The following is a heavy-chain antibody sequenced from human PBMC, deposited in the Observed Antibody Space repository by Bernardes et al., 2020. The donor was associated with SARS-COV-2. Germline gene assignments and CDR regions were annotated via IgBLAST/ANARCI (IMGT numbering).Heavy chain of an antibody. V-gene: IGHV1-18*04. D-gene: IGHD2-15*01. CDR3: ARGGGYCSCGSCQGSNWFDP. J-gene: IGHJ5*02. CDR2: ISVYNGNT. CDR1: GYSFTSYA. Sequence: ASVKVSCKASGYSFTSYAISWVRQAPGQGLEWMGWISVYNGNTNYAQKFQGRVTMTTDTYTSTAKMELRSLRSDDTAVYYCARGGGYCSCGSCQGSNWFDPWGQGTLVTVSS.